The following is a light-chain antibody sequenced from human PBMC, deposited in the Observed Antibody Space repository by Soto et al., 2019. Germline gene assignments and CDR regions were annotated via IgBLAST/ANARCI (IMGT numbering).Light chain of an antibody. CDR2: LNSDGSH. Sequence: QLVLTQSPSASASLGASVKLTCTLSSGHSSYAIAWHQQQPEKGPRYLMKLNSDGSHSKGDGIPDRFSGSSSGAERYLTIYSLQSEDEADYYGQTWGTGIHVVFGGGTKLTVL. J-gene: IGLJ2*01. CDR1: SGHSSYA. CDR3: QTWGTGIHVV. V-gene: IGLV4-69*01.